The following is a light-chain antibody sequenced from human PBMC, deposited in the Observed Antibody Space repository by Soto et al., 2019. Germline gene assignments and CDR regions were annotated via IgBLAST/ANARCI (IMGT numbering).Light chain of an antibody. V-gene: IGKV3-11*01. CDR1: RSVGNN. J-gene: IGKJ4*01. CDR2: AAS. Sequence: IVFTQSPATLSLSPGERATGSCRASRSVGNNLAWYQKKPGQAPGLLIYAASTRATGIPARFSGSGSRTDFTLTISSLEPEDFAVYYCQHHADWPLTFGGGTKVYIK. CDR3: QHHADWPLT.